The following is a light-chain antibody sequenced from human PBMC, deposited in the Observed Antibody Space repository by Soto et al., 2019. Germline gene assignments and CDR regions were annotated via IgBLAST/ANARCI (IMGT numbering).Light chain of an antibody. CDR1: QVIRND. V-gene: IGKV1-6*01. CDR2: AAS. Sequence: AIQMTQSPSSLSASVVDRVTITFLASQVIRNDLGWYQQKPGKAPKLLIYAASTLHSGVPSRFSGSGSATEFTLTISTLHPDDFATYYCVQDYDYPRTFGQGTKVDIK. J-gene: IGKJ1*01. CDR3: VQDYDYPRT.